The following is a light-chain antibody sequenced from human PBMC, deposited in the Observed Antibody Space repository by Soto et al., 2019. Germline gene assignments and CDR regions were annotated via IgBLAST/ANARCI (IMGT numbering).Light chain of an antibody. Sequence: QSVLTQPPSVSGAPGQRVTISCTGSSSNIGAGHDIHWYQQLPGTAPKVLIYGISNRPSGVPDRFSGSKSGTSASLAITGLQAEDEADYYCQSYDSSLSGSIVFGGGTKLTVL. CDR3: QSYDSSLSGSIV. J-gene: IGLJ3*02. CDR2: GIS. V-gene: IGLV1-40*01. CDR1: SSNIGAGHD.